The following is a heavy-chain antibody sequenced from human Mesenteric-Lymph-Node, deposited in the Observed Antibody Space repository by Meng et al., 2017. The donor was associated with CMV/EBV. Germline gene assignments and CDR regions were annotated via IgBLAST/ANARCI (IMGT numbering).Heavy chain of an antibody. D-gene: IGHD6-13*01. J-gene: IGHJ4*02. V-gene: IGHV3-11*06. CDR1: GFTFSDYY. Sequence: ADSGFTFSDYYMSWIRQAPGKGLEWISYMSGSGSYIKSADSVKGRFTISRDNDKNSLYLQMNSLRAEDTAVYYCARVAAAAPGYFDCWGQGTLVTVSS. CDR2: MSGSGSYI. CDR3: ARVAAAAPGYFDC.